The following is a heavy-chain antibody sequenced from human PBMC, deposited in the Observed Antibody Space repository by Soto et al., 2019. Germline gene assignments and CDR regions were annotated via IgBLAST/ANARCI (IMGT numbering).Heavy chain of an antibody. CDR1: GFIFSNYA. D-gene: IGHD6-19*01. Sequence: EVQLLESGGDLVQPWGSLRLSCAASGFIFSNYAMTWVRQAPGKGPEWVSTFTSGGSTYYRDTVKGRFTISRDNSKNTLYLQMNSLRAEDTAVYYCARTDKYNSQSSGWANRFDYWGQGTLVTVSS. V-gene: IGHV3-23*01. CDR2: FTSGGST. J-gene: IGHJ4*02. CDR3: ARTDKYNSQSSGWANRFDY.